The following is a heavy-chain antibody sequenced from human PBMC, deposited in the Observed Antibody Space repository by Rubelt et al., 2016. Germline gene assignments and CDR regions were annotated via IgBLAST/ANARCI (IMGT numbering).Heavy chain of an antibody. V-gene: IGHV4-59*10. J-gene: IGHJ5*02. CDR2: GT. D-gene: IGHD2-2*01. Sequence: GTNYNPSLKSRVTMSVDTSKNHFSLKLNSVTAADTAVYYCARSTGTSSFDPWGQGTLVTVSP. CDR3: ARSTGTSSFDP.